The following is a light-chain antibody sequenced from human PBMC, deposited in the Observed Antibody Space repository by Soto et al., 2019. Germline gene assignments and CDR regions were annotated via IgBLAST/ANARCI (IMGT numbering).Light chain of an antibody. V-gene: IGLV2-14*01. Sequence: QSALTQPASVSGSPGQSITISCTGTSSDVGGHNYVSWYQQHPGKAPQLMIYDVSNRPSGVSSRFSGSKSGSTASLTISGLQAEDDADYYCSSYPFRITSFGTGTKLTVL. CDR3: SSYPFRITS. J-gene: IGLJ1*01. CDR1: SSDVGGHNY. CDR2: DVS.